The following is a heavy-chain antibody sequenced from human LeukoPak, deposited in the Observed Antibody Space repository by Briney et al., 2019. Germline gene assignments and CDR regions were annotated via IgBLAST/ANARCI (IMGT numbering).Heavy chain of an antibody. Sequence: GGSLRLSCAASGFTFSSYSMTWVRQTPGKGLEWVSGISDSGDSTYYADSVKGQFTVSRDNSRNALYLKMNSLRAEDTAVYYCTKWSGFGNDWGQGTLVTVSS. J-gene: IGHJ4*02. CDR1: GFTFSSYS. CDR3: TKWSGFGND. D-gene: IGHD3-10*01. CDR2: ISDSGDST. V-gene: IGHV3-23*01.